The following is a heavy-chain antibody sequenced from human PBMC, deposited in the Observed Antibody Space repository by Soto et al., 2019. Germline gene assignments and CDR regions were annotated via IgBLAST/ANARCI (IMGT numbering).Heavy chain of an antibody. CDR2: IYASGTT. V-gene: IGHV4-4*07. CDR1: GASISNYY. Sequence: LSLTCTVSGASISNYYWSWIRQPAGKGLECLGRIYASGTTTYNPSLRSRVTMSVDTSKNQFSLNLNSVTAADTAVYYCARESRSELGTVEYWGQGTLVTVSS. J-gene: IGHJ4*02. D-gene: IGHD1-1*01. CDR3: ARESRSELGTVEY.